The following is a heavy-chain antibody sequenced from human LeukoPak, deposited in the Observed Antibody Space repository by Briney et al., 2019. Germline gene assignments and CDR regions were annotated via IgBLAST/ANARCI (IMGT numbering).Heavy chain of an antibody. CDR1: GFTFSSYW. D-gene: IGHD6-13*01. J-gene: IGHJ3*02. CDR3: ARGMPSRGYSSSHDAFDI. CDR2: IKQDGSEK. Sequence: GGSLRLSCAASGFTFSSYWMSWVRQAPGKGLEWVANIKQDGSEKYYVDSVKGRFTISRDNSKNSLYLQMNSLRVEDTAVYFCARGMPSRGYSSSHDAFDIWGQGTMVTVSS. V-gene: IGHV3-7*01.